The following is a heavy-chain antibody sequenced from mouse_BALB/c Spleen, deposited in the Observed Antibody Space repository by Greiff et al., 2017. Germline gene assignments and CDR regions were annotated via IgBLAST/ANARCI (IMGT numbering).Heavy chain of an antibody. D-gene: IGHD4-1*01. J-gene: IGHJ3*01. Sequence: VQLQQPGAELVRPGASVKLSCKASGYTFTSYWINWVKQRPGQGLEWIGNIYPSDSYTNYNQKFKDKATLTVDKSSSTAYMQLSSPTSEDSAVYYCTTGAWFAYWGQGTLVTVSA. CDR2: IYPSDSYT. CDR1: GYTFTSYW. CDR3: TTGAWFAY. V-gene: IGHV1-69*02.